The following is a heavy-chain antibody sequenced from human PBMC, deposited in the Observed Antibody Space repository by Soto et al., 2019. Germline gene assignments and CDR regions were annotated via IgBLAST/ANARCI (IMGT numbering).Heavy chain of an antibody. V-gene: IGHV3-23*01. D-gene: IGHD2-2*01. CDR1: GFTFLNHA. CDR3: ARDPGGHYCTSTSCLYFFDH. J-gene: IGHJ4*02. CDR2: ISDSGST. Sequence: EVQLLESGGALVQPGGSLRLSCAASGFTFLNHAMNWFRQAPGKGLEWVSTISDSGSTYYADSVKDRFTISRDNSKNTLYLEMNSLRAEDTAVYYCARDPGGHYCTSTSCLYFFDHWSQGTLVIVSS.